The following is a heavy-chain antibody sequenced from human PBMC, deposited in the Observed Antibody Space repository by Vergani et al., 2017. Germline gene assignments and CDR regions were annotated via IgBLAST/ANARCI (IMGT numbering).Heavy chain of an antibody. CDR1: GFTFSSYS. D-gene: IGHD3-10*01. J-gene: IGHJ4*02. CDR3: ARSYXLLWFGESPPHFDY. V-gene: IGHV3-48*01. CDR2: ISSSSSTI. Sequence: EVQLVESGGGLVQPGGSLRLSCAASGFTFSSYSMNWVRQAPGKGLEWVSYISSSSSTIYYADSVKGRFTISRDNAKNSLYLQMNSLRAEDTAVYYCARSYXLLWFGESPPHFDYWGQGTLVTVSS.